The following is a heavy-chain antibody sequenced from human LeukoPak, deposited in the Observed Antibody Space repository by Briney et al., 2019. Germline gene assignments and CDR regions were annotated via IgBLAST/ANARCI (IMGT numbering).Heavy chain of an antibody. CDR3: ARGPXXXSSXYPXDY. CDR1: GGSISSYC. V-gene: IGHV4-4*07. CDR2: IYTSGST. J-gene: IGHJ4*02. D-gene: IGHD3-22*01. Sequence: SETLSLTCTVSGGSISSYCWSWIRQPAGKGLEWIGRIYTSGSTNYNPSLKSRVTMSVDTSKNQFSLKLSSVTAADTAVYYCARGPXXXSSXYPXDYXGQGTLVTV.